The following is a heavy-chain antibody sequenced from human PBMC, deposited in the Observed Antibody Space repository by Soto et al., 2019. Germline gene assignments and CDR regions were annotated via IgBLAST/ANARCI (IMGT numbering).Heavy chain of an antibody. CDR3: ARGPFGDSPIDF. D-gene: IGHD3-10*01. V-gene: IGHV1-2*02. J-gene: IGHJ3*01. CDR2: INPRNGDK. Sequence: ASVKVSCKASGYTFTGFYVHWVRQTPRQGLEWMGWINPRNGDKILAQKFEGRVTLTRDTSVTTAYMDLSSLNSNDTAVYYCARGPFGDSPIDFWGPGTLVTVSS. CDR1: GYTFTGFY.